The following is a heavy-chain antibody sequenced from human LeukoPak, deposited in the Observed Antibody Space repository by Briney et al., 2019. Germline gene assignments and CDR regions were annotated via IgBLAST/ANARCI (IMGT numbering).Heavy chain of an antibody. CDR2: ISAYNGNT. J-gene: IGHJ4*02. Sequence: ASVKVSCKASGYTFTSYGISWVRQAPGQGLEWMGWISAYNGNTNYAQKLQGRVTMTTDTSTSTAYMELRSLRADDKAVYYCARGGSFRLRLGELSYWGQGTLVTVSS. CDR3: ARGGSFRLRLGELSY. D-gene: IGHD3-16*02. CDR1: GYTFTSYG. V-gene: IGHV1-18*01.